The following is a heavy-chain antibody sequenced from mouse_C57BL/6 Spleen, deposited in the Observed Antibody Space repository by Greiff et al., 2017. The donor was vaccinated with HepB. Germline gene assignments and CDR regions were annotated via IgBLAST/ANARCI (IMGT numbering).Heavy chain of an antibody. CDR1: GYTFTSYW. CDR2: IDPSDSYT. Sequence: VQRVESGAELVKPGASVKLSCKASGYTFTSYWMQWVKQRPGQGLEWIGEIDPSDSYTNYNQKFKGKATLTVDTSSSTAYMQLSSLTSEDSAVYYCVTGIYAYWGQGTLVTVSA. CDR3: VTGIYAY. D-gene: IGHD4-1*01. V-gene: IGHV1-50*01. J-gene: IGHJ3*01.